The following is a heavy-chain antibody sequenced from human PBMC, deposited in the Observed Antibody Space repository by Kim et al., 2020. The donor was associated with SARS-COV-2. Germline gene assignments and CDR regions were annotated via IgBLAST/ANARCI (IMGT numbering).Heavy chain of an antibody. CDR2: ISAYTGDT. CDR1: GYSFTSFG. J-gene: IGHJ5*02. CDR3: ARDSNGSGSYYEGWVDP. D-gene: IGHD3-10*01. Sequence: ASVKVSCKASGYSFTSFGVTWVRQAPGQGLEWMGWISAYTGDTKYAEGIKGRVTLTTDTSSATAYLELRSLRSDDTAVYYCARDSNGSGSYYEGWVDPWGQGTQVPVSS. V-gene: IGHV1-18*01.